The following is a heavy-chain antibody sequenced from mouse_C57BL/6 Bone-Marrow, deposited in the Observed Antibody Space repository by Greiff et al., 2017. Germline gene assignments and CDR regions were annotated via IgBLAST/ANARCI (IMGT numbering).Heavy chain of an antibody. V-gene: IGHV5-6*01. D-gene: IGHD2-3*01. Sequence: EVQLVESGGDLVKPGGSLKLSCAASGFTFSSYGMSWVRQTPDKRLEWVATISSGGSYTYYPDNVKGRFTISRDNAKNTLYLQMSSLKSEDTAMYYCARRWLLPFAYWGQGTLVTVSA. CDR1: GFTFSSYG. CDR2: ISSGGSYT. CDR3: ARRWLLPFAY. J-gene: IGHJ3*01.